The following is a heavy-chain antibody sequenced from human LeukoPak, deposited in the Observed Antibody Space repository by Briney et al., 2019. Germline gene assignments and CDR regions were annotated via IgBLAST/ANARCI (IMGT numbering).Heavy chain of an antibody. Sequence: GGSLRLSRAASGFTLSSYGMHWVRQAPGKGLEWVAVISYDGSNKYYADSVKGRFTISRDNSRDTLYLQMNGLRAEDTAVYFCTVDTDYFEGLGFPRPALNDYWGQGTLVTVSS. CDR1: GFTLSSYG. J-gene: IGHJ4*02. CDR3: TVDTDYFEGLGFPRPALNDY. V-gene: IGHV3-30*03. D-gene: IGHD3-22*01. CDR2: ISYDGSNK.